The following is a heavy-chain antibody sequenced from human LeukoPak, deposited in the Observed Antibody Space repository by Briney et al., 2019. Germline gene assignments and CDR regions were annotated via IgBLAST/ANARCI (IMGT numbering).Heavy chain of an antibody. CDR3: ARIRGFGADYYYYYMDV. Sequence: PSETLSLTCAVSGDSIGSRNWWSWVRQPPGKGLEWIGEIHHSGSTNYNPSLKSRVTMSVDKSKNQFSLNLSSVTAADTAVYYCARIRGFGADYYYYYMDVWGKGTTVTVSS. J-gene: IGHJ6*03. CDR1: GDSIGSRNW. V-gene: IGHV4-4*02. D-gene: IGHD3-10*01. CDR2: IHHSGST.